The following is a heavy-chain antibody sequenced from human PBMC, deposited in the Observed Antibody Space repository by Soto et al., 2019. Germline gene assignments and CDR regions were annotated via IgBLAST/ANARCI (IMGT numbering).Heavy chain of an antibody. CDR2: ISSSGGGT. CDR1: GFTFSSYA. V-gene: IGHV3-23*01. Sequence: GGSLRLSCAASGFTFSSYAMTWVRQAPRKGLEWVSTISSSGGGTYYADSVKGRFTISRDNSKNTLYLQMNSLRAEDTAVYYCAFPNSQQLVPFDFWGQGTLVTVAS. J-gene: IGHJ4*02. D-gene: IGHD6-13*01. CDR3: AFPNSQQLVPFDF.